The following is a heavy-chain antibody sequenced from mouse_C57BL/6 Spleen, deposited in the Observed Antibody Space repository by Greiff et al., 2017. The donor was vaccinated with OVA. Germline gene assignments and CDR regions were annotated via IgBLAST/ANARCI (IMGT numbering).Heavy chain of an antibody. Sequence: EVQVVESGGGLVKPGGSLKLSCAASGFTFSSYAMSWVRQTPEKRLEWVATISDGGSYTYYPDNVKGRFTISRDNAKNNLYLQMSHLKSEDTAMYYCARDPFITTDWYFDVWGTGTTVTVSS. J-gene: IGHJ1*03. V-gene: IGHV5-4*01. D-gene: IGHD1-1*01. CDR3: ARDPFITTDWYFDV. CDR1: GFTFSSYA. CDR2: ISDGGSYT.